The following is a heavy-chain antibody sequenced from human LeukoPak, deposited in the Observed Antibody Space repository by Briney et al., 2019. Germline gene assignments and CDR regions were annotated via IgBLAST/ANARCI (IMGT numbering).Heavy chain of an antibody. CDR1: GFTFSSYA. CDR3: AKESEDIVVVVAAHYYFDY. D-gene: IGHD2-15*01. CDR2: ISYDGSNK. V-gene: IGHV3-30-3*01. Sequence: GGSLRLSCAASGFTFSSYAMHWVRQAPGKGLEWVAVISYDGSNKYYADSVKGRFTISRDNSKNTLYLQMNSLRAEDTAVYYCAKESEDIVVVVAAHYYFDYWGQGTLVTVSS. J-gene: IGHJ4*02.